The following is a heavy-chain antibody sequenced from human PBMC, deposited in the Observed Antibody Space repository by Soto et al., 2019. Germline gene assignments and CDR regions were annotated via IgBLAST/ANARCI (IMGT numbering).Heavy chain of an antibody. V-gene: IGHV4-59*08. CDR1: GGSVSSYY. D-gene: IGHD2-15*01. CDR2: IFDTGST. J-gene: IGHJ6*02. CDR3: ARAAIDCSGGSCYSGWSYYYGMDV. Sequence: PSETLSLTCTVSGGSVSSYYWNWIRQPPGKGLEWIGFIFDTGSTRYNPSLKSRVTLSVDRSENHFSLKLSSVTAADTAVYYCARAAIDCSGGSCYSGWSYYYGMDVWGQGTTVTVSS.